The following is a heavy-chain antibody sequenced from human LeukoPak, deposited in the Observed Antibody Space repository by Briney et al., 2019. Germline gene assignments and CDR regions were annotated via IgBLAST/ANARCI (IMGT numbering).Heavy chain of an antibody. Sequence: SETLSLTCTVSGGSISSYYWSWIRQPPGKGLEWIGYIYYSGSTNYNPSLKSRVTISVDTSKNQFSLKLSSVTAADTAVYYCARDWGGEVLLWFGELLDYYYYYGMDVWGQGTTVTVSS. D-gene: IGHD3-10*01. CDR2: IYYSGST. CDR1: GGSISSYY. V-gene: IGHV4-59*01. CDR3: ARDWGGEVLLWFGELLDYYYYYGMDV. J-gene: IGHJ6*02.